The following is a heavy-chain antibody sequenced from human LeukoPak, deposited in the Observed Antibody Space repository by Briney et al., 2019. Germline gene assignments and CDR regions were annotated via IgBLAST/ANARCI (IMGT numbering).Heavy chain of an antibody. J-gene: IGHJ2*01. V-gene: IGHV4-34*01. CDR2: INHSGST. CDR3: AREEAAVTPGNWYFDL. D-gene: IGHD4-17*01. Sequence: SETLSLTCAVYGGSFSGYYWSWIRQLPGKGLEWIGEINHSGSTNYNPSLKSRVTISVDTSKNQFSLKLSSVTAADTAVYYCAREEAAVTPGNWYFDLWGRGTLVTVSS. CDR1: GGSFSGYY.